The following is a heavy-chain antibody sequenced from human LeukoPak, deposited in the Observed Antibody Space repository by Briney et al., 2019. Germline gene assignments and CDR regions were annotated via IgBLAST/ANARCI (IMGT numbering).Heavy chain of an antibody. D-gene: IGHD4-17*01. V-gene: IGHV5-51*01. J-gene: IGHJ2*01. CDR1: GYTFTNYW. Sequence: GESLKISCKGSGYTFTNYWIGWVRQMPGKGLELMGIIYPGDSDTRYSPSFQGQVTISADKSISTAYLQWSSLKASDSAMYYCARQYGRYFDLWGRGTLVTVYS. CDR2: IYPGDSDT. CDR3: ARQYGRYFDL.